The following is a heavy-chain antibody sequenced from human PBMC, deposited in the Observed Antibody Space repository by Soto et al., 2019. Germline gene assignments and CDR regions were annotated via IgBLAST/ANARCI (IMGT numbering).Heavy chain of an antibody. D-gene: IGHD6-19*01. CDR3: ASWLAYSVGDYYYYMDV. CDR1: GGTFSSYT. Sequence: QVQLVQSGAEVKKPGSSVKVSCKASGGTFSSYTISWVRQAPGQGLEWMGRIIPILGIANYPQKFQGRFTITADKSPSTAYMELSSLRSDDTAVYYCASWLAYSVGDYYYYMDVCCKGTTVTVSS. J-gene: IGHJ6*03. CDR2: IIPILGIA. V-gene: IGHV1-69*02.